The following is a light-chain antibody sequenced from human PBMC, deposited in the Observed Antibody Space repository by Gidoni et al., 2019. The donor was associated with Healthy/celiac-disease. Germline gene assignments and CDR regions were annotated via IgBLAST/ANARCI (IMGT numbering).Light chain of an antibody. Sequence: DIMMTQSPDSLAVSLGERATLNCKSSQRVLYSSNNKNYLAWYQQKPGQPPKLLIYWASTRESGVPDRFSGSGSGTDFTLTISSLQAEDVAVYYCQQYYSTPLTFGGGTKVEIK. CDR2: WAS. CDR1: QRVLYSSNNKNY. J-gene: IGKJ4*01. V-gene: IGKV4-1*01. CDR3: QQYYSTPLT.